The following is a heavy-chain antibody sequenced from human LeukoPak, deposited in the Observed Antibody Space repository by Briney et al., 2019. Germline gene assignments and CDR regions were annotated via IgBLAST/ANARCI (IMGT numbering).Heavy chain of an antibody. V-gene: IGHV3-48*03. CDR3: ARDEYSGLYYYMDV. CDR1: GFSFSSYE. D-gene: IGHD5-12*01. J-gene: IGHJ6*03. CDR2: IGSTTNSI. Sequence: GGSLRLSCGASGFSFSSYEMNWVRQAPGKGLEWVSYIGSTTNSIYYADSVKGRFTISRDNAKKSLHLQMNSLRAEDTAVYYCARDEYSGLYYYMDVWGKGTTVTVSS.